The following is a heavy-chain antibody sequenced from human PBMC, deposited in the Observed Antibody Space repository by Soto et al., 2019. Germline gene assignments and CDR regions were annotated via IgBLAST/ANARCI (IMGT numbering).Heavy chain of an antibody. CDR3: VAVDYGDY. Sequence: QVQLVQSGAGVKKPGASVKVSCKTSGYTFTSYAVHWARQAPGQRLEWMGWINAGNGNTEYSQKFQGRVTFTRDTSASTAHMELSSLRSEDTAVYYCVAVDYGDYWGQGTLVTVSS. J-gene: IGHJ4*02. D-gene: IGHD6-19*01. CDR2: INAGNGNT. V-gene: IGHV1-3*01. CDR1: GYTFTSYA.